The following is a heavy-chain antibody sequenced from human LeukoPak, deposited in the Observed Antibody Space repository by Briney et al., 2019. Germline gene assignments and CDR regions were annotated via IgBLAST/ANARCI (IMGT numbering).Heavy chain of an antibody. CDR2: IGSSGSTI. J-gene: IGHJ4*02. CDR1: GFTFSSHW. Sequence: GGSLRLSCAASGFTFSSHWMHWIRQAPGKGLEWVSYIGSSGSTIYYADSVKGRFTISRDNAKNSLYLQMNGLRAEDTAVYYCARDRYVGTTTAGDSDSWGQGTLVTVSS. V-gene: IGHV3-11*01. D-gene: IGHD1-26*01. CDR3: ARDRYVGTTTAGDSDS.